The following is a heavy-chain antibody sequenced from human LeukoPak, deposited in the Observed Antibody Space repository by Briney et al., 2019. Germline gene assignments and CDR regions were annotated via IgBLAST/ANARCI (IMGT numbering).Heavy chain of an antibody. D-gene: IGHD4-17*01. CDR1: GFTFSSYE. V-gene: IGHV3-48*03. J-gene: IGHJ4*02. CDR3: AKDESTVTSPG. CDR2: ISSSGSTI. Sequence: GGSLRLSCAASGFTFSSYEMNWVRQAPGKGLEWVSYISSSGSTIYYADSVKGRFTISRDNSKNTLYLQMNSLRAEDTAVYYCAKDESTVTSPGWGQGTLVTVSS.